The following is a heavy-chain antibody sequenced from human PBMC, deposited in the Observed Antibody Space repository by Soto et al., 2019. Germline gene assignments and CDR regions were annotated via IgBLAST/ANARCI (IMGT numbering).Heavy chain of an antibody. CDR2: ISAYNGDT. CDR3: ARDFSSSAWPNHFDY. CDR1: GYPFSNYG. V-gene: IGHV1-18*01. Sequence: QVQLVQSGAEVKKPGASVKVSCKASGYPFSNYGISWVRQAPGQGLEWMGWISAYNGDTSYAQKFQGRVTMTTDTPTSTAYMDLRSLRSDDTALYYCARDFSSSAWPNHFDYWGQGTLVTVSS. J-gene: IGHJ4*02. D-gene: IGHD6-19*01.